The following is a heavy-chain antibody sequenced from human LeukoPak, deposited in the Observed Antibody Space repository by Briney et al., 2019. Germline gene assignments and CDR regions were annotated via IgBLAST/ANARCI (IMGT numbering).Heavy chain of an antibody. CDR1: GLAYSAYK. CDR2: ISTDGYTT. J-gene: IGHJ4*02. Sequence: GGSLRLSCAASGLAYSAYKMHWVRQAPRKGLVWVSRISTDGYTTDYADFVQGRFTASRDNTRNTWSLEMNSLRAEDTAVYYCVVGGSPGYWGQGTLVTVSS. CDR3: VVGGSPGY. D-gene: IGHD2-15*01. V-gene: IGHV3-74*01.